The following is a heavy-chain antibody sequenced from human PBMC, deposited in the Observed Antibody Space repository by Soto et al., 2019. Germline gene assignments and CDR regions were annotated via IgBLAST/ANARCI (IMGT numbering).Heavy chain of an antibody. CDR3: ARDLDPYYDFWTGYSHYYYYHYMDV. CDR1: GYTFNSYG. D-gene: IGHD3-3*01. CDR2: ISAYNGNT. J-gene: IGHJ6*03. V-gene: IGHV1-18*01. Sequence: ASVKVSCKASGYTFNSYGISWVRQAPGQGLEWMGWISAYNGNTNYAQKLQGRVTMTTDTSTSTAYMELRSLRSDDTAVYYCARDLDPYYDFWTGYSHYYYYHYMDVWGKGTTDPVSS.